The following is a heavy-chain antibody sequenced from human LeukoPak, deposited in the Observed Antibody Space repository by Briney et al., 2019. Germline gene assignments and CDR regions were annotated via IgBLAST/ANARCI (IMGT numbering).Heavy chain of an antibody. V-gene: IGHV3-23*01. Sequence: GGSLRLSCAASGFTFSSYAMSWVRPAPGKGLEWVSAISGSGGSTYYADSVKGRFTISRDNSKNTLYLQMNSLRAEDTAVYYCAKDVGYYSYFDYWGQGTLVTVSS. D-gene: IGHD3-22*01. J-gene: IGHJ4*02. CDR1: GFTFSSYA. CDR2: ISGSGGST. CDR3: AKDVGYYSYFDY.